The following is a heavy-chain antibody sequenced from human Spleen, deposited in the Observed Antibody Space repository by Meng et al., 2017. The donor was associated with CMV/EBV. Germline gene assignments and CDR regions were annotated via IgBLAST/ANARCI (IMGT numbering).Heavy chain of an antibody. CDR2: ISGSSDST. CDR1: GVTFSSYD. CDR3: ARELPRFDP. V-gene: IGHV3-23*01. J-gene: IGHJ5*02. Sequence: RLACAATGVTFSSYDMTWVGQAPGKGMGWISVISGSSDSTYYADSVKGRFTISRDNSKNMLYLQMNSLRDEDTAIYYCARELPRFDPWGQGTLVTVSS.